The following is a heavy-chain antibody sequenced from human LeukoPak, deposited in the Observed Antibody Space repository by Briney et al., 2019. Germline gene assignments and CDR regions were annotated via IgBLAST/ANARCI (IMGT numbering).Heavy chain of an antibody. V-gene: IGHV3-48*01. CDR2: ISSNTRVI. J-gene: IGHJ4*02. CDR3: ARDHDFWSGGGY. CDR1: GFTFSSYN. Sequence: GGSLRLSCAASGFTFSSYNMNWVRQAPGKGLEWVSYISSNTRVIHYADSVKGRFTISRDNGKNSLYLQMNSLRAEDTAVYYCARDHDFWSGGGYWGQGTLVTVSS. D-gene: IGHD3-3*01.